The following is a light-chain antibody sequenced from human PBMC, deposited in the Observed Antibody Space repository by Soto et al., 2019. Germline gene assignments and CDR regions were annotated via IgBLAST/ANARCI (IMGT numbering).Light chain of an antibody. J-gene: IGLJ3*02. CDR2: EVS. CDR3: SSYTTSSTWV. Sequence: QSALTKPASVSGSPGQSITISCTGTSSDIGAYNYVSWYQQHPGKAPKLMIYEVSNRPSGVSSRVSGSKSGNTASLTISGLQAEDENDYYCSSYTTSSTWVFGGGTKLTVL. CDR1: SSDIGAYNY. V-gene: IGLV2-14*01.